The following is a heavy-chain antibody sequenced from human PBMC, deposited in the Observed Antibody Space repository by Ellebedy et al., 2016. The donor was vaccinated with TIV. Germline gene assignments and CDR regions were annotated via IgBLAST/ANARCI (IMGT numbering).Heavy chain of an antibody. D-gene: IGHD3-3*01. V-gene: IGHV3-7*01. CDR3: AREEWFYDY. J-gene: IGHJ4*02. CDR2: IKQDGSEK. CDR1: GFTFSTYW. Sequence: GESLKISCAASGFTFSTYWMSWVRQAPGKGLEWVANIKQDGSEKYYVDSVKGRFTISRDNAKNSLSLQMNSLRAEDTAVYYCAREEWFYDYWGQGTLVTVSS.